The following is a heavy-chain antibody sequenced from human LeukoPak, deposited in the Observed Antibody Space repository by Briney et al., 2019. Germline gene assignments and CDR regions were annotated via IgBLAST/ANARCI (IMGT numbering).Heavy chain of an antibody. CDR2: IRQDGSEK. CDR1: GFTFSRYW. D-gene: IGHD2-2*02. V-gene: IGHV3-7*01. Sequence: PGGSLRLSCAASGFTFSRYWMSCVRQAPGKGLEWVANIRQDGSEKYYVDSVKGRFTISRDNAKNSLYLQMNSLRAEDTAVYYCARDTDSYNCSSTSCYSVVDYWGQRTLVTVSS. CDR3: ARDTDSYNCSSTSCYSVVDY. J-gene: IGHJ4*02.